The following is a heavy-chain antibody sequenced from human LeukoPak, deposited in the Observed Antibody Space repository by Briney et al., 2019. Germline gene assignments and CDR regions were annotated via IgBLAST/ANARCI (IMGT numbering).Heavy chain of an antibody. CDR1: GFTFSSYW. CDR2: IKQDGSEK. D-gene: IGHD3-22*01. V-gene: IGHV3-7*04. Sequence: PGGSLRLSCAASGFTFSSYWMSWVRQAPGKGLEWVANIKQDGSEKYYVDSVKGRFTISRDNPNPSLYLQMNSLRAEDTAVYYCARVLSGYYSGYFDYWGQGTLVTVSS. CDR3: ARVLSGYYSGYFDY. J-gene: IGHJ4*02.